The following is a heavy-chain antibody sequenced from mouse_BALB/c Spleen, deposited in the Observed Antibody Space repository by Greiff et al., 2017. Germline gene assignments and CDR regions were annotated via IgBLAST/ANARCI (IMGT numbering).Heavy chain of an antibody. J-gene: IGHJ4*01. V-gene: IGHV5-9*03. CDR1: GFTFSSYT. CDR2: ISSGGGNT. Sequence: EVMLVESGGGLVKPGGSLKLSCAASGFTFSSYTMSWVRQTPEKRLEWVATISSGGGNTYYPDSVKGRFTISRDNAKNNLYLQMSSLRSEDTALYYCASPGAMDYWGQGTSVTVSS. CDR3: ASPGAMDY.